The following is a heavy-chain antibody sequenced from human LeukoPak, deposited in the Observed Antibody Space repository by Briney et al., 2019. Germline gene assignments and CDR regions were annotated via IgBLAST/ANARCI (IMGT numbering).Heavy chain of an antibody. J-gene: IGHJ5*02. CDR1: GFTFSGYW. V-gene: IGHV3-74*01. CDR3: ARSDWFDP. D-gene: IGHD3-3*01. CDR2: IKSDGSST. Sequence: GGSLRPSCAASGFTFSGYWMHWVRQVPGKGLVWVSRIKSDGSSTSYADSVKGRFTISRDNAKNTLYLQMNSLRAEDTGVYYCARSDWFDPWGQGTLVTVSS.